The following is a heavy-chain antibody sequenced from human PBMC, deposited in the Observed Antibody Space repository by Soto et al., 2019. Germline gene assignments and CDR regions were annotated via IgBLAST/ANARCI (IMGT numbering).Heavy chain of an antibody. D-gene: IGHD1-1*01. CDR3: AREIGTTFPTGY. CDR1: GYTFTNYY. J-gene: IGHJ4*02. CDR2: ITPSSGST. Sequence: VQLVQSGAEVKKPGASVKVSCKTSGYTFTNYYMHWVRQAPGQGLEWMGIITPSSGSTTYAPKFQGRVTMTRDTSTSTAYMELSSLRSDDTAVYYCAREIGTTFPTGYWGQGTLVTVSS. V-gene: IGHV1-46*03.